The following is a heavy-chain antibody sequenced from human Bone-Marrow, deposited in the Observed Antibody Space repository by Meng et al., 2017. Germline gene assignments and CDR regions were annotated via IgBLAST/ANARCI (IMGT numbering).Heavy chain of an antibody. Sequence: GESLKISCAASGFTFSSYWMSWVRQAPGKGLEWVANIKQDGSEKYYVDSVKGRFTISRDNAKNSLYLQMNSLRAEDTAVYYCARDRAYSSFDIWGQGTMVTVSS. CDR3: ARDRAYSSFDI. J-gene: IGHJ3*02. D-gene: IGHD2-21*01. CDR1: GFTFSSYW. V-gene: IGHV3-7*01. CDR2: IKQDGSEK.